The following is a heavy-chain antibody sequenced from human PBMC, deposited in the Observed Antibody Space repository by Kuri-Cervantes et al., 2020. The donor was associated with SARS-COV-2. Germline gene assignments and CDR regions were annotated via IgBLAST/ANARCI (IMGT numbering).Heavy chain of an antibody. CDR3: ARVAVVVVAADWYFDL. V-gene: IGHV4-39*07. D-gene: IGHD2-15*01. Sequence: SETLSLTCTVSGGSISSSGYYWGWIRQPPGKGLEWIGNIYYSGSTYYNPSLKSRVTISVDTSKNQFSLKLSSVTAADTAVYYCARVAVVVVAADWYFDLWGRGTLVTVSS. CDR2: IYYSGST. J-gene: IGHJ2*01. CDR1: GGSISSSGYY.